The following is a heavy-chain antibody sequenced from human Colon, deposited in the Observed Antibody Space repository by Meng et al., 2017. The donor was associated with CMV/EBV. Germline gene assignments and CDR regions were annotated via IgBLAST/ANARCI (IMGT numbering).Heavy chain of an antibody. V-gene: IGHV4-61*08. CDR2: IYYSGST. CDR1: GGSVSSGGYF. CDR3: ARTAYSGNYYPRLRWFDP. J-gene: IGHJ5*02. Sequence: SETLSLTCTVSGGSVSSGGYFWGWIRQPPGKGLEWIGYIYYSGSTNCNPSLKSRVTISVDTSKNQFSMKLSSVTAADTAVYYCARTAYSGNYYPRLRWFDPWGQGTLVTVS. D-gene: IGHD1-26*01.